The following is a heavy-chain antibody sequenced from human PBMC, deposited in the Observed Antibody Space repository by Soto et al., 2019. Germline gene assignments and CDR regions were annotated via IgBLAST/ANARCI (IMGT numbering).Heavy chain of an antibody. Sequence: QVQLVQYGAEVKTPGASVKVSCKASGYTFTSYYMHWVRQAPGQGLEWMGIINPSGGSTSYAQKFQGRVTMTRDTSTITVYMELSSLRSEDTAVYYCARDSIRIPIFGVGSNWFDPWGQGTLVTVSS. V-gene: IGHV1-46*03. CDR3: ARDSIRIPIFGVGSNWFDP. CDR1: GYTFTSYY. CDR2: INPSGGST. D-gene: IGHD3-3*01. J-gene: IGHJ5*02.